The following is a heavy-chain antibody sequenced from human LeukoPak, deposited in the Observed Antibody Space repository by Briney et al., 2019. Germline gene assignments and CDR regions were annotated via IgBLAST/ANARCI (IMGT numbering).Heavy chain of an antibody. V-gene: IGHV3-30-3*01. CDR2: ISYDGSNK. D-gene: IGHD3-10*01. CDR1: GFTFSSYA. CDR3: ARENYYGSGSYYRYYFDY. Sequence: PGRSLRLSCAASGFTFSSYAMHWVRQAPGKGLEWVAVISYDGSNKYYADSVKGRFTISRDNSKNTLYLQMNSLRAEDTAVYYCARENYYGSGSYYRYYFDYWGQGTLVTVSS. J-gene: IGHJ4*02.